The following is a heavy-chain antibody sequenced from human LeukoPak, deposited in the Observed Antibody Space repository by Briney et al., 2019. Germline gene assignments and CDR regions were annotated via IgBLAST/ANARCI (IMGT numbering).Heavy chain of an antibody. J-gene: IGHJ4*02. D-gene: IGHD2-15*01. CDR1: GFTFSNYG. Sequence: GGSLRLSCTASGFTFSNYGMHWVRQAPGKGLEWVAFIRYDGSNKYYADSVKGRFTISRDNSKNTMYLQMNSLRAEDTAVYYCARDDIRSGILASAGVRYWGQGTLVTVSS. V-gene: IGHV3-30*02. CDR3: ARDDIRSGILASAGVRY. CDR2: IRYDGSNK.